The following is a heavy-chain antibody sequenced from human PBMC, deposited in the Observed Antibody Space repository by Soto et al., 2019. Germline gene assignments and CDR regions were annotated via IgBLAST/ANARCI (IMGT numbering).Heavy chain of an antibody. D-gene: IGHD4-17*01. CDR3: ATEDYGSGHAGTFRH. V-gene: IGHV3-30-3*01. CDR1: GFTLSSFV. Sequence: QVQLVESGGGVVQPGRSLRLSCAAAGFTLSSFVMHWVRQAPGEGLEWVTGISNDGTGKHYADSVKGRFTIPRDNSKNTLYLQIDSLTSEDTALYYCATEDYGSGHAGTFRHWGQGTLVTVTS. CDR2: ISNDGTGK. J-gene: IGHJ1*01.